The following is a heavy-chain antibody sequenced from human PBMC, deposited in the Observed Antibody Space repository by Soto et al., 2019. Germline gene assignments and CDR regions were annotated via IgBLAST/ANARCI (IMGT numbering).Heavy chain of an antibody. V-gene: IGHV3-48*02. Sequence: PGGSLRLSCAASGFTFSSYSMNWVRQAPGKGLEWLSYISSSSNTIFYADSVKGRFTISRDSADSSLYLQLNSLRDDDTAVYFCARGLGWRRGPFDFWGQGTPVTVYS. CDR3: ARGLGWRRGPFDF. J-gene: IGHJ4*02. CDR2: ISSSSNTI. CDR1: GFTFSSYS. D-gene: IGHD2-21*01.